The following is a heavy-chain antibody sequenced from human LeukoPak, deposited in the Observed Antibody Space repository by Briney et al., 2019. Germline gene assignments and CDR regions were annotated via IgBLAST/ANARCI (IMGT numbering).Heavy chain of an antibody. Sequence: GGSLRLSCAASGFSFSEAAIHWVRQASGKGLEWVGRIRSRTSDYATAYAASVKGRFTISRDDSKNTTFLQMNSLRTEDTAVYYCAKDDPYYDTNAFDIWGQGTMVTVSS. V-gene: IGHV3-73*01. CDR3: AKDDPYYDTNAFDI. D-gene: IGHD3-22*01. J-gene: IGHJ3*02. CDR1: GFSFSEAA. CDR2: IRSRTSDYAT.